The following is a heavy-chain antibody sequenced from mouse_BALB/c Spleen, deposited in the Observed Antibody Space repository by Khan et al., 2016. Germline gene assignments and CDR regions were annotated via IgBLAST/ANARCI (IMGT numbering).Heavy chain of an antibody. CDR3: ASYYGSSCDCFGY. J-gene: IGHJ2*01. Sequence: QVQLKQSGAELARPGASVKLSCKASGYTFTSYWMQGVKQRSGQGMEWIGAIYSGDGDTRYIQKFKSTATSTSAKSSSAAYVQLSSLASEDAAVYYCASYYGSSCDCFGYWGQGTTLTVSS. CDR1: GYTFTSYW. V-gene: IGHV1-87*01. CDR2: IYSGDGDT. D-gene: IGHD1-1*01.